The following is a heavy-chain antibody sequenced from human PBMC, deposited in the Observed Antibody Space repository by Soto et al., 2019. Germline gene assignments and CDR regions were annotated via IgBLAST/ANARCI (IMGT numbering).Heavy chain of an antibody. J-gene: IGHJ6*02. CDR2: IIPIFGTA. D-gene: IGHD2-21*02. CDR1: GGTFSSYA. CDR3: ARERGYCGGDGYFSRNFYCGLYV. Sequence: SVKVSCKASGGTFSSYAISWVRQAPGQGLEWMGGIIPIFGTANYAQKFQGRVTITADESTSTAYMELSSLRSEDTAVYYCARERGYCGGDGYFSRNFYCGLYVWG. V-gene: IGHV1-69*13.